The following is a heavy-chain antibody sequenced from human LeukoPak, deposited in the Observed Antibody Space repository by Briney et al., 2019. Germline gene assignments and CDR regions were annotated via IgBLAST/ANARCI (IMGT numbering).Heavy chain of an antibody. CDR3: ASGEETDY. D-gene: IGHD3-3*01. Sequence: SETLSLTCTVSGDSISRYYWSWIRQPPGKGLEWIGYIYYTGSTNYNPSLQSRVTISIDTSKNQFSLKLNSVTAADTAVYYCASGEETDYWGQGTLVTVSS. CDR1: GDSISRYY. V-gene: IGHV4-59*12. CDR2: IYYTGST. J-gene: IGHJ4*02.